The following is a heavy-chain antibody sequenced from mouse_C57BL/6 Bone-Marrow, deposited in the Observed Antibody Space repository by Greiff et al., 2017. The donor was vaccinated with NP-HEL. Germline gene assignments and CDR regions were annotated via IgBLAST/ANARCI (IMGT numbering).Heavy chain of an antibody. J-gene: IGHJ1*03. Sequence: QVQLQQPGAELVRPGTSVKLSCKASGYTFTSYWMHWVKQRPGQGLEWIGVIDPSDSYTNYNQKFKGKATLTVDTSSSTAYMQLSSLTSEDSAVYYGARLLWLRRDWYFDVWGTGTTVTVSS. CDR3: ARLLWLRRDWYFDV. V-gene: IGHV1-59*01. CDR1: GYTFTSYW. CDR2: IDPSDSYT. D-gene: IGHD2-2*01.